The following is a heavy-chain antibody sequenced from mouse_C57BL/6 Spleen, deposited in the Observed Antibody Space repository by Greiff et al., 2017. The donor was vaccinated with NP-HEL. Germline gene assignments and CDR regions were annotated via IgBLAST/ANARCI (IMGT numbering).Heavy chain of an antibody. Sequence: VQLQQSGPELVKPGASVKISCKASGYTFTDYYMNWVKQSHGKSLEWIGDINPNNGGTSYNQKFKGKATLTVDKSSSTAYMELRSLTSEDSAVYYCARTITTVVEAFAYWGQGTLVTVSA. CDR3: ARTITTVVEAFAY. CDR1: GYTFTDYY. J-gene: IGHJ3*01. CDR2: INPNNGGT. D-gene: IGHD1-1*01. V-gene: IGHV1-26*01.